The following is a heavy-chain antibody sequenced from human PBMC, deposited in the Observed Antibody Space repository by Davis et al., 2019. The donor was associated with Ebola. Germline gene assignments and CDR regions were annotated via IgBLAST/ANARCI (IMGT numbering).Heavy chain of an antibody. Sequence: GESLKISCAASEFTFSNYGMTWVRQAPGKGLEWVSSISAGGTAPYYADSVKGRFTISRDNSRNTLYLQMNSLRAEDTAVYYCASSAVLPGATAYSYYYYMDVWGKGTTVTVSS. J-gene: IGHJ6*03. CDR1: EFTFSNYG. CDR3: ASSAVLPGATAYSYYYYMDV. CDR2: ISAGGTAP. D-gene: IGHD2-2*01. V-gene: IGHV3-23*01.